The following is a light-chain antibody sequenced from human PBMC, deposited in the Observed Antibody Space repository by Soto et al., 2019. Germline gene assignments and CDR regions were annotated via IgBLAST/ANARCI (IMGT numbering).Light chain of an antibody. J-gene: IGLJ1*01. Sequence: QSALTQPASVSGSPGQSITISCTGGSSDIGGYNYVSWFQQHPGKAPKLMIYEVTNRPSGVSNRFSGSKSGSTASLTISGRQAEDEADYYRSSYTSSNTLVFGTGTKLTVL. CDR2: EVT. V-gene: IGLV2-14*01. CDR3: SSYTSSNTLV. CDR1: SSDIGGYNY.